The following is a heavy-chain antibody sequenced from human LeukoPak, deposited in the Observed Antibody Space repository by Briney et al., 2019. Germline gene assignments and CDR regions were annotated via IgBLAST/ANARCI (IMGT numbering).Heavy chain of an antibody. J-gene: IGHJ4*02. V-gene: IGHV3-23*01. Sequence: GGSLRLSCEARGFIFTNYAMTWVRQAPGKGLEWVSSVSRSGDGTYYADSVKGRFTISRDNSKNTLYLQMNSLRAEDTAVYYCAKEMVRGVKESYWGQGTLVTVSS. CDR3: AKEMVRGVKESY. D-gene: IGHD3-10*01. CDR2: VSRSGDGT. CDR1: GFIFTNYA.